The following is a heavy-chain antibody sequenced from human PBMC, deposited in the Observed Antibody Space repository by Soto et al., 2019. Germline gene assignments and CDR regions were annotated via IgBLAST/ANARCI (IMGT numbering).Heavy chain of an antibody. CDR2: ISAYNGNT. V-gene: IGHV1-18*01. CDR1: GYTFTSYG. Sequence: QVQLVQSGGEVKKPGASVKVSCKASGYTFTSYGISWVRQAPGQGLEWMGWISAYNGNTTYAQNLQGRVTMPTDKSTSTAYMELRSLRSDDTAVYYCARGRLYHTSGFHFLEYFQHWGQGTLVIVSS. J-gene: IGHJ1*01. CDR3: ARGRLYHTSGFHFLEYFQH. D-gene: IGHD3-22*01.